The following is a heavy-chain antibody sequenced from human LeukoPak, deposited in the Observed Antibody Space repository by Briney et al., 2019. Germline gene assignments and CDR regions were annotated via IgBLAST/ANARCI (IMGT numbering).Heavy chain of an antibody. CDR1: GYTFTNYG. V-gene: IGHV1-2*02. D-gene: IGHD2-2*01. CDR2: INPNSGGT. Sequence: ASVKVSCKASGYTFTNYGLSWVRQAPGQGLEWMGWINPNSGGTNYAQKFQGRVTMTRDTSISTAYMELSRLRSDDTAVYYCARSSKPDYWGQGTLVTVSS. J-gene: IGHJ4*02. CDR3: ARSSKPDY.